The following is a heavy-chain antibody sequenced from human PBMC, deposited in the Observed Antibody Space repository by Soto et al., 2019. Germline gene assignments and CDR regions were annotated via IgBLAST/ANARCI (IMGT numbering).Heavy chain of an antibody. V-gene: IGHV3-48*01. J-gene: IGHJ4*02. CDR2: ISSSSSTI. D-gene: IGHD3-9*01. CDR1: GFTFSSYS. CDR3: ARVLYDILTGYYLDY. Sequence: PGGSLRLSCAASGFTFSSYSMNWVRQAPGKGLEWVSYISSSSSTIYYADSVKGRFTISRDNAKNSLYLQMNSLRAEDTAVYYCARVLYDILTGYYLDYWGQGTLVTVS.